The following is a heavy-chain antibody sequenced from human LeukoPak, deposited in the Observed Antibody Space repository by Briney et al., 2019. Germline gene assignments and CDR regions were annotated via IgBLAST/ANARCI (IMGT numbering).Heavy chain of an antibody. Sequence: PSETLSLTCAVYGGSFSGYYWSWIRQPPGKGLEWIGEINHSGSTNYNPSLKSRVTISVDTSKNQFSLKLSSVTAADTAVYYCARHVSWRGLQIYYFDNWGKGTLVTVSS. CDR3: ARHVSWRGLQIYYFDN. D-gene: IGHD5-24*01. V-gene: IGHV4-34*01. CDR2: INHSGST. CDR1: GGSFSGYY. J-gene: IGHJ4*02.